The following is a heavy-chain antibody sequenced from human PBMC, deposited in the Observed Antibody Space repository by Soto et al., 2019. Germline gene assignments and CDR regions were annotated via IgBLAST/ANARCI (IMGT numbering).Heavy chain of an antibody. Sequence: PSETLSLTCTVSGGSISSGDYYWSWIRQPPGKGLEWIGYIYYSGSTYYNPSLKSRVTISVDTSKNQFSLKLGSVTAADTAVYYCARDQGYYGSGTLDPWGQGTLVTVSS. CDR2: IYYSGST. J-gene: IGHJ5*02. CDR3: ARDQGYYGSGTLDP. V-gene: IGHV4-30-4*01. CDR1: GGSISSGDYY. D-gene: IGHD3-10*01.